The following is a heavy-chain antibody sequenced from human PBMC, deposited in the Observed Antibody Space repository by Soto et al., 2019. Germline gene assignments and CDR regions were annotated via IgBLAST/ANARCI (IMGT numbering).Heavy chain of an antibody. CDR3: ARDIYCSSTSCYVLPTAGMDV. V-gene: IGHV3-30-3*01. CDR1: GFTFSSYA. Sequence: PGGSLRLSCAASGFTFSSYAMHWVRQAPGKGLEWVAVISYDGSNKYYADSVKGRFTISRDNSKNTLYLRMNSLRAEDTAVYYCARDIYCSSTSCYVLPTAGMDVWGQGTTVTVSS. D-gene: IGHD2-2*01. CDR2: ISYDGSNK. J-gene: IGHJ6*02.